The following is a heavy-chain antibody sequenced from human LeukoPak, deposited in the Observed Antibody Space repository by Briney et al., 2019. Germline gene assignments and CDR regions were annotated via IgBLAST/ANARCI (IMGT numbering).Heavy chain of an antibody. Sequence: GGSLRLSCAASGFPFTIYAMSWVRQAPGKGLEWVSSIGGSSTYYADFVKGRFTISRDTSKNTMFLQMNSLRAEDTAIYYFAKYRGFGDSYDSWGQGTLVTVSS. CDR2: IGGSST. V-gene: IGHV3-23*01. J-gene: IGHJ4*02. D-gene: IGHD3-10*01. CDR3: AKYRGFGDSYDS. CDR1: GFPFTIYA.